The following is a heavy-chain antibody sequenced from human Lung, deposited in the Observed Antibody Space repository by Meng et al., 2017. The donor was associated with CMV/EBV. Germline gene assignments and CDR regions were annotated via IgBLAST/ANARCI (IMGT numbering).Heavy chain of an antibody. Sequence: QITLKESGPTLVKPXXXXTLXXTXXGFSFNTRGVSVHWLRQPPGKALEWLGLIYWDDGDLYNPSLRPGVTITKDTSKNQVVLTLPNVGPADTATYFCVYSTVRRILRRYFFDSWGPGTLGTVSS. CDR1: GFSFNTRGVS. D-gene: IGHD3-9*01. CDR2: IYWDDGD. V-gene: IGHV2-5*02. J-gene: IGHJ5*01. CDR3: VYSTVRRILRRYFFDS.